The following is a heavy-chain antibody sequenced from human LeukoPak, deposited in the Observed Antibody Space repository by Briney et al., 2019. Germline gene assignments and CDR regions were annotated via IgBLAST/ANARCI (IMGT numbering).Heavy chain of an antibody. J-gene: IGHJ4*02. V-gene: IGHV1-18*01. D-gene: IGHD2-2*01. CDR2: FSAYNGNT. Sequence: ASVKVSCKASGYTFTSYGISWVRQAPGQGLEWMGWFSAYNGNTNYAQKLQGRVTMTTDTSTSTAYMELRSLRSDDTAVYYCARDKGFQGYCSSTSCYYPDYWGQGTLVTVSS. CDR1: GYTFTSYG. CDR3: ARDKGFQGYCSSTSCYYPDY.